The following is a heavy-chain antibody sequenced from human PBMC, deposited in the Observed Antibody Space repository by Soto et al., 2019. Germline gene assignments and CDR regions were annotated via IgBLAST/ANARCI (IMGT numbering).Heavy chain of an antibody. CDR3: ARDRKTWCSGNTCYEQDAFDI. V-gene: IGHV4-31*03. D-gene: IGHD2-2*01. CDR1: GGSISSGGYY. CDR2: VHYSGTT. J-gene: IGHJ3*02. Sequence: SETLSLTCTVSGGSISSGGYYWTWIRQHPGKGLEWLGNVHYSGTTYYNPSLKSRVTISVDTSKNHFSLKPSSVTAADTAVYYCARDRKTWCSGNTCYEQDAFDIWGQGTMVTVSS.